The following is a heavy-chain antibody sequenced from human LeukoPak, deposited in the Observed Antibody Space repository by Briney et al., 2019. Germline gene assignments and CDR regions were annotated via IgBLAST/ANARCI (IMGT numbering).Heavy chain of an antibody. J-gene: IGHJ4*02. D-gene: IGHD3-3*01. CDR3: ARDLQGGVLRSLEWPLDY. V-gene: IGHV1-2*02. Sequence: GASVKVSCKASGYTFTGYYMHWVRQAPGQGLEWMGWINPNSGGTNYAQKFQGRVTMTRDTSISTAYMELSRLRSDDTAVYYCARDLQGGVLRSLEWPLDYWGQGTPVTVSS. CDR2: INPNSGGT. CDR1: GYTFTGYY.